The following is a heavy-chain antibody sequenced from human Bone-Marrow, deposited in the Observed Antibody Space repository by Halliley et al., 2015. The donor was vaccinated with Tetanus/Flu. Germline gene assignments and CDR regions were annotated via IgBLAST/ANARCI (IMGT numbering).Heavy chain of an antibody. J-gene: IGHJ4*02. CDR1: GYIFSDSW. CDR3: APRVESSDTTVLPES. D-gene: IGHD4-4*01. Sequence: QLVQSGAEVKKPGESLRISCKGSGYIFSDSWINWVRQVPGKGLEWMGKIDPSDSYTNYSPSFQGHVTMSTDTSISTAFLQWSSLKASDTAIYYCAPRVESSDTTVLPESWGQGTLVTVSS. CDR2: IDPSDSYT. V-gene: IGHV5-10-1*01.